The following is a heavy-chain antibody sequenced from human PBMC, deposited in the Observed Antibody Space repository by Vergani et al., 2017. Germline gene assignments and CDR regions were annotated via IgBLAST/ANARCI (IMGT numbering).Heavy chain of an antibody. V-gene: IGHV1-2*02. Sequence: QVQLVQSGAEVKKPGASVTVSCKASGYTFTGYYMHWVRQAPGQGLEWMGWINPNSGGTNYAQKFQGRVTMTRDTSISTAYMELSRLRSDDTAVYYCARSDTADYGDPGGGFDPWGEGTLVTVSS. J-gene: IGHJ5*02. D-gene: IGHD4-17*01. CDR3: ARSDTADYGDPGGGFDP. CDR2: INPNSGGT. CDR1: GYTFTGYY.